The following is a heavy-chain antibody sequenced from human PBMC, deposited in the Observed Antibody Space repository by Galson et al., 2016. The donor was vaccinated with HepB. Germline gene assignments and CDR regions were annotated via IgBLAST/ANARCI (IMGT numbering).Heavy chain of an antibody. CDR2: ISYDGSNK. CDR1: GFTFSHYG. CDR3: AKAPNPGTTLYPLDY. J-gene: IGHJ4*02. Sequence: SLRLSCAASGFTFSHYGMHWVRQAPGKGLEWVAVISYDGSNKYSTESVKGRFTISRDNSKNTLFLQMNCLRVEDTAVYYCAKAPNPGTTLYPLDYWGQGSLVTVSS. D-gene: IGHD1-7*01. V-gene: IGHV3-30*18.